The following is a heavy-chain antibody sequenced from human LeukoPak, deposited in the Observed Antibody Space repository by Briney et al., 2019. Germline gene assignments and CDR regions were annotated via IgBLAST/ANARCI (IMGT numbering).Heavy chain of an antibody. Sequence: GGSLRLSCAASGFTLGNYAMSWVRQAPGKGLEWVSAISGNGYNTYYADSVKGRFTTSSESSRNTLYLQMHSLRAEDTAVYYCAKGVRLWLAFYFDYWGQGTLVTVSS. D-gene: IGHD3-10*01. CDR3: AKGVRLWLAFYFDY. CDR2: ISGNGYNT. V-gene: IGHV3-23*01. J-gene: IGHJ4*02. CDR1: GFTLGNYA.